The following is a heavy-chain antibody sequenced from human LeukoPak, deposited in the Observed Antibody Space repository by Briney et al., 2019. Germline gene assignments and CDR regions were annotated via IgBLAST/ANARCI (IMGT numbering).Heavy chain of an antibody. Sequence: ASVKVSCKASGYSFTSYEMHWVRQAPGQRLEWMGWINAGNGNTKYSQKFQGRVTITRDTSASTAYMELSSLRSEDTAVYYCARPSLYSGYDSPFDYWGQGTLVTVSS. V-gene: IGHV1-3*01. CDR1: GYSFTSYE. CDR3: ARPSLYSGYDSPFDY. J-gene: IGHJ4*02. D-gene: IGHD5-12*01. CDR2: INAGNGNT.